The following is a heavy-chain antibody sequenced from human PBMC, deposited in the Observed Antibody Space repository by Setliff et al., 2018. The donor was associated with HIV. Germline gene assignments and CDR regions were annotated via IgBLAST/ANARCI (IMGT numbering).Heavy chain of an antibody. CDR1: GFTLSDHW. CDR3: VKWNYPNS. CDR2: TNNDGSIK. Sequence: PGGSLRLSCAASGFTLSDHWMHWVRQVPGKGLVWVSRTNNDGSIKNYADFVKGRFTMSRDSAKNTLYLQMNSLRVEDTAVYYCVKWNYPNSWGQGTLVTVSS. D-gene: IGHD1-7*01. V-gene: IGHV3-74*01. J-gene: IGHJ4*02.